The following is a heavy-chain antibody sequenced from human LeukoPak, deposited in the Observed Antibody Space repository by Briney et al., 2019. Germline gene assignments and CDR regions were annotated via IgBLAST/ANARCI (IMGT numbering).Heavy chain of an antibody. J-gene: IGHJ4*02. D-gene: IGHD5-18*01. CDR3: ARGVSRIQLFDY. Sequence: PSETLSLTCTVSGGSISSYYWSWIRQPPGKGLEWIGEINHSGSTNYNPSLKSRVTISVDTSKNQFSLKLSSVTAADTAVYYCARGVSRIQLFDYWGQGTLVTVSS. CDR2: INHSGST. CDR1: GGSISSYY. V-gene: IGHV4-34*01.